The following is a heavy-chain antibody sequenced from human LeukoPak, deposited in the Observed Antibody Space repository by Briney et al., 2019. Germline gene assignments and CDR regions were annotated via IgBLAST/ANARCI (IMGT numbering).Heavy chain of an antibody. CDR1: GFTFSSYW. V-gene: IGHV3-74*01. CDR3: ARGEKFESSSIDY. J-gene: IGHJ4*02. CDR2: IESDGSTT. Sequence: GGSLRLSCAASGFTFSSYWMHWVRQAPGKGLVWVSRIESDGSTTSYADSVKGRFTISRDNAKNSLYLQMNSLRAEDTAVYYCARGEKFESSSIDYWGQGTLVTVSS. D-gene: IGHD6-6*01.